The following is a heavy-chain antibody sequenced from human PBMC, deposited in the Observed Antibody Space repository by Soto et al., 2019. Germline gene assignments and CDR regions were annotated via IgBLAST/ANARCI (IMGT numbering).Heavy chain of an antibody. Sequence: EVQLVDSGGGLVQPGVSLRLSCAASGFIFSTYVMSWVRQAPGKGLEWVSSISDSGGTSYYADSVKGRFTISRDNSKNTLYLQMNSLRAEDTAIYYCAKRPRALLTFDYWGQGTLVTVSS. J-gene: IGHJ4*02. CDR3: AKRPRALLTFDY. V-gene: IGHV3-23*04. CDR1: GFIFSTYV. D-gene: IGHD1-26*01. CDR2: ISDSGGTS.